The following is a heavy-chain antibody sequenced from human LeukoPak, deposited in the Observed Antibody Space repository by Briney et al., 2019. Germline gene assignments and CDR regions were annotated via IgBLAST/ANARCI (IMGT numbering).Heavy chain of an antibody. V-gene: IGHV1-69*05. J-gene: IGHJ3*02. CDR3: ASLPGGSYQLLYGGYDAFDI. CDR2: IIPIFGTA. D-gene: IGHD2-2*02. CDR1: GYTFISYG. Sequence: SVKVSCKASGYTFISYGISWVRQAPGQGLEWMGGIIPIFGTANYAQKFQGRVTITTDESTSTAYMELSSLRSEDTAVYYCASLPGGSYQLLYGGYDAFDIWGQGTMVTVSS.